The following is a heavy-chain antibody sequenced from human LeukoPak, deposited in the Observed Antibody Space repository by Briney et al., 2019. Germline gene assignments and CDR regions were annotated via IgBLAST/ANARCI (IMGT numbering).Heavy chain of an antibody. D-gene: IGHD2-15*01. CDR3: AQKAPYSPGYSQL. Sequence: SETLSLTCTASGGSITSYYWRWIRQPPGKGVEWIGYIYHSGTTNYNPSLKSRVTISVDQSKPQFSLRLSSVAAADTAVYYCAQKAPYSPGYSQLWGQGTLVTVSS. CDR2: IYHSGTT. CDR1: GGSITSYY. V-gene: IGHV4-59*01. J-gene: IGHJ1*01.